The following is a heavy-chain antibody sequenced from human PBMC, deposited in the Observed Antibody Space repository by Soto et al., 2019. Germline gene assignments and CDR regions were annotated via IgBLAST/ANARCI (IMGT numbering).Heavy chain of an antibody. Sequence: QTGGSLRLSCAASGFTFSSYGMHWVRQAPGKGLEWVAVISYDGSNKYYADSVKGRFTISRDNSKNTLYLQMNSLRAEDTAVYYCAKDQSLYDSSGYQDYWGQGTLVTVSS. J-gene: IGHJ4*02. V-gene: IGHV3-30*18. CDR2: ISYDGSNK. CDR1: GFTFSSYG. D-gene: IGHD3-22*01. CDR3: AKDQSLYDSSGYQDY.